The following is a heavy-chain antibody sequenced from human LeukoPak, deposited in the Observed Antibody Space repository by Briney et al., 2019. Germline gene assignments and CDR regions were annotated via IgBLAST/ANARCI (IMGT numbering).Heavy chain of an antibody. CDR2: ISGSGGST. J-gene: IGHJ4*02. V-gene: IGHV3-23*01. CDR3: AMEGIAVAGGEKYYFDY. D-gene: IGHD6-19*01. Sequence: GGTLRLSCAASGFTFSSYGMSWVRQAPGKGLEWVSAISGSGGSTYYADSVKGRFTISRDNSKNTLYLQMNSLRAEDTAVYYCAMEGIAVAGGEKYYFDYWGQGTLVTVSS. CDR1: GFTFSSYG.